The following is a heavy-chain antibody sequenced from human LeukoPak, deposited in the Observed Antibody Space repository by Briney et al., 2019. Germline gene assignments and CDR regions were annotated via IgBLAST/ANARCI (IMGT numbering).Heavy chain of an antibody. J-gene: IGHJ4*02. Sequence: PSETLSLTCTVSGYSISSGYYWGWIRQPPGKGLEWIGSIYHSGSTYYNPSLKSRVTISVDTSKNQFSLKLNSVTAADTAVYYCAGIIVGATSYDYWGQGTLVTVSS. D-gene: IGHD1-26*01. CDR1: GYSISSGYY. CDR2: IYHSGST. CDR3: AGIIVGATSYDY. V-gene: IGHV4-38-2*02.